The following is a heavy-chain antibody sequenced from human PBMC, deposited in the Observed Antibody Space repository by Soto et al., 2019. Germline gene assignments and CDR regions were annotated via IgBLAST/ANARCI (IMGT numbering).Heavy chain of an antibody. CDR2: FDPEDGET. J-gene: IGHJ4*02. D-gene: IGHD4-17*01. CDR1: GYTLTELS. Sequence: ASVKISCKVSGYTLTELSMHWVRQAPGKGLEWMGGFDPEDGETIYAQKFQGRVTMTEDTSTDTAYMELSSLRSEDTAVYYCATSATTVTTVYYFDYWGQGTLVTVSS. V-gene: IGHV1-24*01. CDR3: ATSATTVTTVYYFDY.